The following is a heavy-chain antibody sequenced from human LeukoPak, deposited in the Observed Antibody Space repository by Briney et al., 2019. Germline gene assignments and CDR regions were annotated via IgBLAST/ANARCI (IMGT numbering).Heavy chain of an antibody. D-gene: IGHD2-2*01. CDR3: ARDCSSTSCFNWFDP. V-gene: IGHV1-69*01. Sequence: SVKVSCKASGGTFSSYAISWVRQAPGQGLEWMGGIIPIFGTANYAQKFQGRVTITADESTSTAYMELSSLRSEDAAVYYCARDCSSTSCFNWFDPWGQGTLVTVSS. CDR1: GGTFSSYA. J-gene: IGHJ5*02. CDR2: IIPIFGTA.